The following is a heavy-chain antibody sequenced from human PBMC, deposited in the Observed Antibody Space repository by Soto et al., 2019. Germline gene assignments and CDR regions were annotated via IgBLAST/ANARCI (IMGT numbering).Heavy chain of an antibody. Sequence: DVQLLESGGGLVQPGGSLRLSCAASGFTFRSYAMSWVRQAPGKGLEWVSGISGSGISTHYADSVKGRFTVSRDNSKNTLSLQMNSLRAADTAVYNCAKEPVGPDWYFDLWGRGTLVTVSS. J-gene: IGHJ2*01. V-gene: IGHV3-23*01. CDR1: GFTFRSYA. CDR2: ISGSGIST. CDR3: AKEPVGPDWYFDL.